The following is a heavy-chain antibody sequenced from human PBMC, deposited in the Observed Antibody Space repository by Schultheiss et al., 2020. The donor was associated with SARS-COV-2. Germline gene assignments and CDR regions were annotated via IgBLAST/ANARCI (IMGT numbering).Heavy chain of an antibody. V-gene: IGHV3-30*07. CDR1: GFTFSSYA. D-gene: IGHD3-10*01. J-gene: IGHJ2*01. CDR3: ARGVVYSWYFDL. Sequence: GGSLRLSCAASGFTFSSYAMHWVRQAPGKGLEWVAVISYDGSNKYYADSVKGRFTISRDNSKNTLYLQMNSLRAEDTAVYYCARGVVYSWYFDLWGRGTLVTVSS. CDR2: ISYDGSNK.